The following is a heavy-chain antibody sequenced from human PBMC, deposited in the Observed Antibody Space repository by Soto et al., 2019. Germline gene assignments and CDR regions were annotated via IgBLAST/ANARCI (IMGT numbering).Heavy chain of an antibody. V-gene: IGHV3-23*01. Sequence: EVQLLQSGGGLVQPGGSLRLSCTASGFIYSIYAMAWVRQAPGKGLEWVSAISGSGGETYYADSVKGLFTISRDNSKNTVYLQMTNLRAEDTAVYYCAKEIAVAVATPPEYWGQGTLVTVSS. CDR2: ISGSGGET. D-gene: IGHD5-12*01. CDR3: AKEIAVAVATPPEY. J-gene: IGHJ4*02. CDR1: GFIYSIYA.